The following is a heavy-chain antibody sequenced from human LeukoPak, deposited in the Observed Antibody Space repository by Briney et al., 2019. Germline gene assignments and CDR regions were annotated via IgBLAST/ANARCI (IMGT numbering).Heavy chain of an antibody. CDR3: ATRYDSSGYYYGGFDY. CDR2: IYYSGST. D-gene: IGHD3-22*01. CDR1: GGSISSSSYY. J-gene: IGHJ4*02. Sequence: PSETLSLTCTVSGGSISSSSYYWGWIRQPPGKGLGWIGSIYYSGSTYYNPSLKSRVTISVDTSKNQFSLKLSSVTAADTAVYYCATRYDSSGYYYGGFDYWGQGTLVTVSS. V-gene: IGHV4-39*01.